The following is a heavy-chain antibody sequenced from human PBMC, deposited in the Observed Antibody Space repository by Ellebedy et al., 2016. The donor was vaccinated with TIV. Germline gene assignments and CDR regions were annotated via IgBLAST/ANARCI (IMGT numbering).Heavy chain of an antibody. V-gene: IGHV3-23*01. CDR2: ISAGGGST. CDR3: AKIPGAGNWNDVSHFDY. D-gene: IGHD1-20*01. Sequence: GESLKISXAASGFTFSSYAMSWVRQAPGKGLEWVSAISAGGGSTYYADSVKGRFTISRDNSKNTLYLQMNSLRAEDTAVYYCAKIPGAGNWNDVSHFDYWGQGTLVTVSS. CDR1: GFTFSSYA. J-gene: IGHJ4*02.